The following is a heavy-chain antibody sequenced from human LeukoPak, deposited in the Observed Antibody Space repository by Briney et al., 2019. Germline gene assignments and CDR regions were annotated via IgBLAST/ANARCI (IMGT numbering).Heavy chain of an antibody. CDR3: ASPSSPYNYFDY. J-gene: IGHJ4*02. CDR2: IIPIFGTA. Sequence: ASVKVSCKASGGTFSSYAISWVRQAPGQGLEWMGGIIPIFGTANYAQKFQGRVTITADKSTSTAYMELSSLRSEDTAVYYCASPSSPYNYFDYWGQGTLVTISS. D-gene: IGHD3-16*01. V-gene: IGHV1-69*06. CDR1: GGTFSSYA.